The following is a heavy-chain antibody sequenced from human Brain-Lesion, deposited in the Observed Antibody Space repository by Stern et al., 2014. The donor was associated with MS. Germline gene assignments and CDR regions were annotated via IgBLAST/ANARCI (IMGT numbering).Heavy chain of an antibody. D-gene: IGHD2-15*01. V-gene: IGHV4-39*01. Sequence: QLVESGPGLVKPSETLSLTCTVAGGSVSSTSYAWAWIRQPPGKGLGWIGTIYYSGKTYYSPSLKSRLTISLDTSKNQFSLQLSSVTAADTAVYYCAGEEDIRYCSGGSCTGNWFDPWGQGTLVTVSS. CDR3: AGEEDIRYCSGGSCTGNWFDP. CDR2: IYYSGKT. J-gene: IGHJ5*02. CDR1: GGSVSSTSYA.